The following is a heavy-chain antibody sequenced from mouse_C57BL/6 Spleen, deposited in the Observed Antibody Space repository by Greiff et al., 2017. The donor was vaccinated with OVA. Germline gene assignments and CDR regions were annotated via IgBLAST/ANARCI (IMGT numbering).Heavy chain of an antibody. CDR3: ARGYYGSSYGAMDY. Sequence: QVQLQQPGAELVMPGASVTLSCKASGYTFTSYWLHWVQPRPGQGLEWIGELDPSDSYTNYNQQFKGKSTLTVDKSSSTAYMQLSSLTSEDSAVYYCARGYYGSSYGAMDYWGQGTSVTVSS. J-gene: IGHJ4*01. V-gene: IGHV1-69*01. CDR2: LDPSDSYT. D-gene: IGHD1-1*01. CDR1: GYTFTSYW.